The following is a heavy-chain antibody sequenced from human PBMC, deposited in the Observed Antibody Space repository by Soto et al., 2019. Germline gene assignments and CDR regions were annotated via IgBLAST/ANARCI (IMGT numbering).Heavy chain of an antibody. CDR2: ISWNSGSI. D-gene: IGHD3-16*01. Sequence: GGSLRLSCAASGFTFDDYAMHWVRQAPGKGLEWVSGISWNSGSIGYADSVKGRFTISRDNAKNSLYLQMNSLRAEDTALYYCAKGLGNRPDYYYYMDVWGKGTTVTVSS. CDR1: GFTFDDYA. V-gene: IGHV3-9*01. CDR3: AKGLGNRPDYYYYMDV. J-gene: IGHJ6*03.